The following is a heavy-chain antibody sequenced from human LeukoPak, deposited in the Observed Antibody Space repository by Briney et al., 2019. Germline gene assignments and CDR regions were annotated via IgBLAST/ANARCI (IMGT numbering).Heavy chain of an antibody. J-gene: IGHJ4*02. CDR2: IYYSGST. D-gene: IGHD3-10*01. V-gene: IGHV4-59*01. CDR3: TRDQFGSGNFDY. Sequence: SETLSLTCTVSGGSISNYYWSWIRQPPGKGLEWIGYIYYSGSTNYNPSLKSRVTISVDTSKNQFSLKLGSVTAADTAVYYCTRDQFGSGNFDYWGQGTLVTVSS. CDR1: GGSISNYY.